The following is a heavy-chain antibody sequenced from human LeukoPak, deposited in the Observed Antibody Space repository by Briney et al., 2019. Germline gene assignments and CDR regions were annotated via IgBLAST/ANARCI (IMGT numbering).Heavy chain of an antibody. J-gene: IGHJ5*01. D-gene: IGHD1-26*01. CDR2: ISGSGGRI. V-gene: IGHV3-23*01. CDR3: AKSYYISSWFES. Sequence: PGGSLRLSCVASGFTFTNYAMTWVRQAPGKGLEWVSGISGSGGRIHYADSVKGRFTISRDNSKKTLYFQMNSLRAEDTAVYYCAKSYYISSWFESWGQGTLVTVSS. CDR1: GFTFTNYA.